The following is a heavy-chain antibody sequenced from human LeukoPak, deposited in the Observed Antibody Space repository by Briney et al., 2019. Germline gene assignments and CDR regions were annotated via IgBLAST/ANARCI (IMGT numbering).Heavy chain of an antibody. Sequence: PGRSLRLSCAASGFTFSSYGMHWVRQAPGKGLEWVAVIWYDGSNKYYADSVKSRFTISRDNSKNTLYLQMNSLRAEDTAVYYCAKGALAVAGIDYWGQGTLVTVSS. D-gene: IGHD6-19*01. CDR2: IWYDGSNK. CDR1: GFTFSSYG. V-gene: IGHV3-33*06. J-gene: IGHJ4*02. CDR3: AKGALAVAGIDY.